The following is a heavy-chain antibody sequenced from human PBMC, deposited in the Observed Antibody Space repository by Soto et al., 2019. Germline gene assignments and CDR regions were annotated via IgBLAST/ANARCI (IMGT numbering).Heavy chain of an antibody. CDR1: GGTFSSYA. J-gene: IGHJ4*02. D-gene: IGHD2-15*01. V-gene: IGHV1-69*13. CDR2: IIPIFGTA. CDR3: ARDNVVAASFDY. Sequence: ASVKVSCKASGGTFSSYAISWVRQAPGQGLEWMGGIIPIFGTANYAQKFQGRVTITADESTSTAYMELSSLRSEDTAVYYCARDNVVAASFDYWGQGTLVTVSS.